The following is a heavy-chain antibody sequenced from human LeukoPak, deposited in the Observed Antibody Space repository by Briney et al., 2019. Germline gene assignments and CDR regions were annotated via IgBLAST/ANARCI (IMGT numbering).Heavy chain of an antibody. Sequence: GGSLRLSCAASGFTFSSYGMSWVRQAPGRGLQWVANIKQDGSAKYYVDSVKGRFTISRDNAKNSLYLQMNSLRAEDTAVYYCARVEASGYDYGAFDYWGQGTLVTVSS. J-gene: IGHJ4*02. CDR1: GFTFSSYG. CDR3: ARVEASGYDYGAFDY. CDR2: IKQDGSAK. V-gene: IGHV3-7*01. D-gene: IGHD5-12*01.